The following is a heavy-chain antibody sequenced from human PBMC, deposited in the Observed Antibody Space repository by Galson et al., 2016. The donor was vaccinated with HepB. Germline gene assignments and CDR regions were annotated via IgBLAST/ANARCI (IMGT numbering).Heavy chain of an antibody. CDR1: GFTFSAYA. Sequence: SLRLSCAASGFTFSAYAMHWVRQAPGKGLEWVASISSGSSYLNYADSVKGRFTISRDISKNTLFLEMLNLRAEDTAVYYCARVQTFYDYTWGTSRPRYFDYWGQGTLVTVSS. CDR2: ISSGSSYL. V-gene: IGHV3-21*04. J-gene: IGHJ4*02. CDR3: ARVQTFYDYTWGTSRPRYFDY. D-gene: IGHD3-16*02.